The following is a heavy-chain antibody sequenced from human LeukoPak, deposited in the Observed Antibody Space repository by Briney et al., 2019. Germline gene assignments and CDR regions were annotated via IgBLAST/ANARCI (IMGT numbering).Heavy chain of an antibody. Sequence: SETLSLTCSVSGGSISRSNYYWGWIRQPPGKGLEWIGSIYYSGSTYYNPSLKSRVTISVDTSKNQFSLKLSSVTAADTAVYYCAGYDGYNGWGLDYWGQGTLVTVSS. V-gene: IGHV4-39*07. CDR1: GGSISRSNYY. D-gene: IGHD5-24*01. CDR2: IYYSGST. CDR3: AGYDGYNGWGLDY. J-gene: IGHJ4*02.